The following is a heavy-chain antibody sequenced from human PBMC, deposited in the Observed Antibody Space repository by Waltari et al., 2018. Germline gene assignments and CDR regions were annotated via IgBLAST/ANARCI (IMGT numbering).Heavy chain of an antibody. J-gene: IGHJ4*02. CDR3: AGDVKATWLPLEGY. V-gene: IGHV4-39*07. D-gene: IGHD3-22*01. CDR2: ICYSGSA. Sequence: QLQLQESGPGLVKPSETLSLTCTVSGGSISSSSYYWGWIRQPPGKGLGWIGGICYSGSAYSTPSPKIRVTRSVDPSKNRCSLTLSSVTAADTAVYYCAGDVKATWLPLEGYCGQGTLVTVSS. CDR1: GGSISSSSYY.